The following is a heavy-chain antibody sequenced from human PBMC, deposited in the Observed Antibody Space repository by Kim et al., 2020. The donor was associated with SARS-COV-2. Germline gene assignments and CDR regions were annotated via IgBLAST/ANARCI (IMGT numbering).Heavy chain of an antibody. D-gene: IGHD6-13*01. J-gene: IGHJ6*03. Sequence: FQGRVTITADKSTSTAYMELSSLRSEDTAVYYCARRIAAAGTLANYYYMDVWGKGTTVTVSS. CDR3: ARRIAAAGTLANYYYMDV. V-gene: IGHV1-69*02.